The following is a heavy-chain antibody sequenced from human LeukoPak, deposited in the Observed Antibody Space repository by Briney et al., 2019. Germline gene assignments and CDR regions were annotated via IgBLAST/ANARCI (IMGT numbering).Heavy chain of an antibody. CDR2: ISWNSGSI. J-gene: IGHJ4*02. CDR3: ARGMATILFDY. Sequence: TGGSLRLSCAASGFTFDDYAMHWVRQAPGKGLEWVSGISWNSGSIGYADSVKGRFTISRDNAKNSLYLQMNSLRAEDTALYYCARGMATILFDYWGQGILVTVSS. V-gene: IGHV3-9*01. D-gene: IGHD5-24*01. CDR1: GFTFDDYA.